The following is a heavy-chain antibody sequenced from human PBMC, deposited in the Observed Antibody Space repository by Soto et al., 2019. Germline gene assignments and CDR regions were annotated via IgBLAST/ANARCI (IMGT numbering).Heavy chain of an antibody. CDR1: GFSVSIYY. Sequence: LRLSCAASGFSVSIYYVTWVRQAPGKGLEWVSIIHSDGTTYYADSVKGRFTFSRDSSKNTVYLQMNSLRGEDTAVYYCARVRYSSFDFWGQGTPVTVSS. J-gene: IGHJ4*02. V-gene: IGHV3-53*01. D-gene: IGHD3-16*02. CDR3: ARVRYSSFDF. CDR2: IHSDGTT.